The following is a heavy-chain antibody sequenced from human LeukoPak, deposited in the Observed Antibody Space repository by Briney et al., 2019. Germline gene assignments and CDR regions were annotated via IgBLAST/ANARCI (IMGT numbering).Heavy chain of an antibody. Sequence: SETLSLTCSVSGGSISSHTYYWGWIRQPPGKGLEGIGSIPYSGSTYYSPSLKRRVTISVDTSKNQFSLKLSSVTAADTAVYYCAREVYDIWSGYYTERNWFDPWGQGTLVTVSS. CDR2: IPYSGST. J-gene: IGHJ5*02. V-gene: IGHV4-39*07. CDR3: AREVYDIWSGYYTERNWFDP. D-gene: IGHD3-3*01. CDR1: GGSISSHTYY.